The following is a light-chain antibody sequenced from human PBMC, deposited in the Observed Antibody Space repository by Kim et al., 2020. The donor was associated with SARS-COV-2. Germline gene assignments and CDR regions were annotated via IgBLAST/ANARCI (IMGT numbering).Light chain of an antibody. CDR2: GKN. Sequence: SSELTQDPAVSVALGQTVRITCQGDSLRSYYASWYQQKPGQAPVLVIYGKNNRPSGIPDRFSGSSSGTTASLTITGAQAEDAADYYCNSRDSRGNHWVFG. CDR3: NSRDSRGNHWV. CDR1: SLRSYY. J-gene: IGLJ3*02. V-gene: IGLV3-19*01.